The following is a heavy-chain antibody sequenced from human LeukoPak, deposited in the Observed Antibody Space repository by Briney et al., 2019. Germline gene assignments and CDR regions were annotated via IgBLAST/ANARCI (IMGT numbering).Heavy chain of an antibody. J-gene: IGHJ6*02. Sequence: PSETLSLTCAVYGGFFSGYYWSWIRQPPGKGLEWIGEINHRGSTNYNPSLKSRVTISVDTSKNQFSLKLSSVTAADTAVYYCARSRSYYYYGMDVWGQGTTVTVSS. CDR2: INHRGST. CDR1: GGFFSGYY. CDR3: ARSRSYYYYGMDV. V-gene: IGHV4-34*01.